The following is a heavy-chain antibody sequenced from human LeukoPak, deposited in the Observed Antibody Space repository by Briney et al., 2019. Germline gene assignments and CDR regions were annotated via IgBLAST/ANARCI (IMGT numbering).Heavy chain of an antibody. CDR2: ISAYNGNT. CDR3: ARARSSGWYTGVRDYYYGMDV. V-gene: IGHV1-18*01. J-gene: IGHJ6*02. CDR1: GYTFTSYG. Sequence: ASVKVSCKASGYTFTSYGISWVRQAPGQGLEWMGWISAYNGNTNYAQKLQGRVTMTTDTSTSTAYMELRSLRSDDTAVYYCARARSSGWYTGVRDYYYGMDVWGQGTTVTVSS. D-gene: IGHD6-19*01.